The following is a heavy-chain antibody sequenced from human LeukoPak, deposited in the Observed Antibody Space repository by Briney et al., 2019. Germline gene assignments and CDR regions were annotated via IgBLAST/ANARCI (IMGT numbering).Heavy chain of an antibody. J-gene: IGHJ4*02. CDR1: GFTFSSYA. CDR3: AREIVGAIYDY. CDR2: ISYDGSNK. D-gene: IGHD1-26*01. V-gene: IGHV3-30-3*01. Sequence: GGSLRLSCAASGFTFSSYAMHWVRQAPGKGLEWVAVISYDGSNKYYADSAKGRFTISRDNSKNTLYLQMNSLRAEDTAVYYCAREIVGAIYDYWGQGTLVTVSS.